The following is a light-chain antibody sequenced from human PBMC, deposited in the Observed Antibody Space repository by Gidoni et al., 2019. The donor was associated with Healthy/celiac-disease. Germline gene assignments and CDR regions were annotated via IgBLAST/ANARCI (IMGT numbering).Light chain of an antibody. CDR2: DDS. Sequence: SYVLTQPPPVSVAPGKTARITCGGNNIGSKRVHWSQQKPGQAPVLVVYDDSDRPSGIPERFSGSNSGNTATLTISRVEAGDEADYYCQVWDSSSDHYVFGTGTKVTVL. J-gene: IGLJ1*01. CDR3: QVWDSSSDHYV. CDR1: NIGSKR. V-gene: IGLV3-21*03.